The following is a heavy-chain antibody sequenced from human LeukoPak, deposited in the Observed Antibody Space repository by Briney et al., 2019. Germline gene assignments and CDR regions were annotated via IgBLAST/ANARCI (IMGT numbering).Heavy chain of an antibody. CDR1: GFTFSNAC. CDR3: TTGTWIQLWLADY. Sequence: GGSLSLSCAASGFTFSNACMSGVRQAPGKGLEWVGQIKGKTDGGTTDYAAPVQGRFTISRDDSKNTLFLQMNSLKTEDTAVYYCTTGTWIQLWLADYWGQGTLVTASS. CDR2: IKGKTDGGTT. J-gene: IGHJ4*02. V-gene: IGHV3-15*01. D-gene: IGHD5-18*01.